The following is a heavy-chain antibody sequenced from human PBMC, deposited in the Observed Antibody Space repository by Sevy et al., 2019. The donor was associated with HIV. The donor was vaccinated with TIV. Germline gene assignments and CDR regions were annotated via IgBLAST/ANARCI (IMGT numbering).Heavy chain of an antibody. CDR1: GSTLSQMA. D-gene: IGHD3-22*01. CDR3: ATTKDYYESSGEPFDY. J-gene: IGHJ4*02. V-gene: IGHV1-24*01. Sequence: ASVKVSCKVSGSTLSQMAMHWVRQAPGKGLEWMATFDPEDAETIYTQKLQGRVTMTGDTSRDTAYMELSNLRSEETAVYYCATTKDYYESSGEPFDYWGQGTLVTVSS. CDR2: FDPEDAET.